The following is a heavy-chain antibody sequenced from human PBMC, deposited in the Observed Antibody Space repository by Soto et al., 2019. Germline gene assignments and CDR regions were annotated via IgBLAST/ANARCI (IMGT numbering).Heavy chain of an antibody. CDR3: ARGTRYSSSPPVSGFDP. Sequence: PSETLSLTCTVSGGSISSGGYYWSWIRQHPGKGLEWIGYIYYSGSTYYNPSLKSRVTISVDTSKNQFSLKLSSVTAADTAVYYCARGTRYSSSPPVSGFDPWGQGTLVTVSS. CDR1: GGSISSGGYY. CDR2: IYYSGST. D-gene: IGHD6-6*01. J-gene: IGHJ5*02. V-gene: IGHV4-31*03.